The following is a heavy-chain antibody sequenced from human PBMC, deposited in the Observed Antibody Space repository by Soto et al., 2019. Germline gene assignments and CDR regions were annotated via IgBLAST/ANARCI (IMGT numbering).Heavy chain of an antibody. CDR2: IYHSGGT. Sequence: SETLSLTCTVSGCSISSSNWWSWVRQPPGKGLEWIGEIYHSGGTNYNPSLKSRVTISVDKSKNQFSLKLSSVTAADTAVYYCARDLGEQQLVLDYWGQGTLVTVSS. CDR3: ARDLGEQQLVLDY. D-gene: IGHD6-13*01. CDR1: GCSISSSNW. V-gene: IGHV4-4*02. J-gene: IGHJ4*02.